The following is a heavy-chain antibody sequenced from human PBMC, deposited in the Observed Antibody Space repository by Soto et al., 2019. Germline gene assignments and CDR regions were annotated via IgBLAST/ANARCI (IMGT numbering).Heavy chain of an antibody. CDR3: AKKDCSSTSCYRHFDY. CDR2: ISGSGGST. D-gene: IGHD2-2*01. J-gene: IGHJ4*02. Sequence: CVRQAPGKGLEWVSAISGSGGSTYYADSVKGRFTISRDNSKNTLYLQMNSLRAEDTAVYYCAKKDCSSTSCYRHFDYWGQGTLVTVSS. V-gene: IGHV3-23*01.